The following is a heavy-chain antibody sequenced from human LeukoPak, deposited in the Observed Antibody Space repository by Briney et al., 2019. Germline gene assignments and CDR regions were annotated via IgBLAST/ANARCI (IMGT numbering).Heavy chain of an antibody. CDR2: IYSGGST. J-gene: IGHJ4*02. CDR3: ARLAVTAGKYYFDY. CDR1: GFTVSSNY. D-gene: IGHD2-2*01. Sequence: GGSLRLSCAASGFTVSSNYMSWVRQAPGKGLEWVSVIYSGGSTYYADSVKGRFTISRHNSKNTLYLQMNSLRAEDTAVYYCARLAVTAGKYYFDYWGQGTLVTVSS. V-gene: IGHV3-53*04.